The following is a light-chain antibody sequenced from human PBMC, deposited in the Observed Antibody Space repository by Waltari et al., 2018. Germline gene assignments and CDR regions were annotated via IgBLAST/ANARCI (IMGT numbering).Light chain of an antibody. CDR1: QFAVSSY. V-gene: IGKV3-20*01. J-gene: IGKJ2*01. CDR2: TPS. CDR3: QYFDGSLLV. Sequence: VLTQSPGTLSLSPGERATISCRASQFAVSSYLTWYQQRQGQAPRLLIYTPSRRPTDSPARFRGGGSGTDFTLTISRLDPEDFVVYYCQYFDGSLLVFGRGTKLEIK.